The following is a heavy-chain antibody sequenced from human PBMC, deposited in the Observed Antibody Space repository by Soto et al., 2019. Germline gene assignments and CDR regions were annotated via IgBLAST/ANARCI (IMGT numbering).Heavy chain of an antibody. CDR2: ITSSGV. D-gene: IGHD3-10*01. Sequence: GGCLRLSCAASGFTFSSYHMNWVRQAPGKGLEWVSSITSSGVYCTDSVKGRFTISGDDAKNSLYLQMNSLSAEDTAVYYCARDPSGSGPDFDNYGQGILVTVSS. CDR3: ARDPSGSGPDFDN. CDR1: GFTFSSYH. V-gene: IGHV3-21*01. J-gene: IGHJ4*02.